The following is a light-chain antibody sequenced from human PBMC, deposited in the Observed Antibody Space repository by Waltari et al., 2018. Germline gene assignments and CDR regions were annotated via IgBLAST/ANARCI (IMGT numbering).Light chain of an antibody. V-gene: IGKV4-1*01. CDR2: WAS. CDR3: QQYFSTPVT. Sequence: DIVMTQPPDSLAVSLGERATINCRSSQSVLSSSNNKNYLAWYQQKPGQPPKLHIYWASTRESGVPDRFSGSGSGTDFTLTISSLQAEDVAVYFCQQYFSTPVTFGPGTKVDIK. J-gene: IGKJ3*01. CDR1: QSVLSSSNNKNY.